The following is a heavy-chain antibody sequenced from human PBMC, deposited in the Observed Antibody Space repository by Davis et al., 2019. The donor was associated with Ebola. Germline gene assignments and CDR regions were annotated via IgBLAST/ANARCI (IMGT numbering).Heavy chain of an antibody. CDR3: ASSERSIVVPAAMLLYYYGMDV. CDR2: IIPIFGTA. D-gene: IGHD2-2*01. J-gene: IGHJ6*02. V-gene: IGHV1-69*06. Sequence: LVKVSCKASGGTFSSYAISWVRQAPGQGLEWMGGIIPIFGTANYAQKFQGRVTITADKSTSTAYMELSSLRSEDTAVYYCASSERSIVVPAAMLLYYYGMDVWGQGTTVTVSS. CDR1: GGTFSSYA.